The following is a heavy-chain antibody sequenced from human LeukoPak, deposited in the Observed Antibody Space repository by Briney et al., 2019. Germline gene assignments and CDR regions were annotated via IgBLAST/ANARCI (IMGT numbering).Heavy chain of an antibody. V-gene: IGHV4-34*01. J-gene: IGHJ5*02. Sequence: SETLSLTCAVYGGSFSGYYWSWIRQPPGKGLEWIGEINHSGSTNYNPSLKRRVTISVDTSKNQFSLKLSSVTAADTAVYYCARGVFNRYYDSSGARWFDPWGQGTLVTVSS. CDR2: INHSGST. CDR1: GGSFSGYY. D-gene: IGHD3-22*01. CDR3: ARGVFNRYYDSSGARWFDP.